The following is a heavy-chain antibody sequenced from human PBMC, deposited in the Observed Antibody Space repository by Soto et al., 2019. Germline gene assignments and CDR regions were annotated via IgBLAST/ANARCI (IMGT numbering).Heavy chain of an antibody. J-gene: IGHJ4*02. CDR3: AREEFEAGRGHFGC. Sequence: QVQVVESGGGVVQPGGSLRLSCAASGFTFSTSAMHRVRQAPGKGLEWMAMISYGGNNKYYADSVKGRFTISRDISESTLYLQRNSLRTEDTAVYYCAREEFEAGRGHFGCWGQGTLVSVSS. D-gene: IGHD6-13*01. CDR2: ISYGGNNK. V-gene: IGHV3-30-3*01. CDR1: GFTFSTSA.